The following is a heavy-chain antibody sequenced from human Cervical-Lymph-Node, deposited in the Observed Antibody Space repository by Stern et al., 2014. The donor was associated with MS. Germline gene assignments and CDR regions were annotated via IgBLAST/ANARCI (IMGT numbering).Heavy chain of an antibody. J-gene: IGHJ4*02. D-gene: IGHD6-13*01. Sequence: QVQLVESWAEVKKPGSSVKVSCKASGDTFSSLDIGWVRQAPGQGPEWLGGTTPLFGTANYAQNFQGRVTFSADDSTSTTYMELSSLRSEDTAVYYCARHQAGIAADWGQGTLVTVSS. CDR1: GDTFSSLD. CDR2: TTPLFGTA. CDR3: ARHQAGIAAD. V-gene: IGHV1-69*01.